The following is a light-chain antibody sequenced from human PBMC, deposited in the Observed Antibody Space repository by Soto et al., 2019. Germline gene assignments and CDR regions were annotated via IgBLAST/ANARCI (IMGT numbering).Light chain of an antibody. Sequence: EIVMTQSPATLSVSPGERATLSCRASQSVSNNLAWYQQKPGQAPRLLLHDASTRATGIPARFSGSWSGTEFTLTISSLQSEDFGIYYCQQYNNWPPCTFGQGTKVDIK. CDR3: QQYNNWPPCT. CDR1: QSVSNN. J-gene: IGKJ2*02. V-gene: IGKV3-15*01. CDR2: DAS.